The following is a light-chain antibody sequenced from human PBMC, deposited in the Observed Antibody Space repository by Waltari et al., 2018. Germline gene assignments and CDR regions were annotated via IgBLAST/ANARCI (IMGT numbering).Light chain of an antibody. CDR3: QQYYSTPWT. CDR1: RSVLYSSNNKKY. V-gene: IGKV4-1*01. J-gene: IGKJ1*01. CDR2: WAS. Sequence: DIVMTQSPDSLAVSLGERATINCRSSRSVLYSSNNKKYITWYQQKPGQPPKLLIYWASTRESGVPDRFSGSASGTDFTLTISSLQAEDVAVYYCQQYYSTPWTFGQGTKVEIK.